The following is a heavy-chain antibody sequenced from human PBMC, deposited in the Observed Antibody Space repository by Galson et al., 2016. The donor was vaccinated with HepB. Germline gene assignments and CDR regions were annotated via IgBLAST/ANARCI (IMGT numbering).Heavy chain of an antibody. D-gene: IGHD2-8*01. CDR3: ARDPGLRNGMGG. CDR1: GFTVSRDY. CDR2: IYSGGDT. J-gene: IGHJ6*04. Sequence: SLRLSCAVSGFTVSRDYMSWVRQAPGKELEWVSVIYSGGDTYYADSVKGRFTISRDNSKNTLYRQMSSLSTDYTVGYFCARDPGLRNGMGGWGKGTTVTVSS. V-gene: IGHV3-66*02.